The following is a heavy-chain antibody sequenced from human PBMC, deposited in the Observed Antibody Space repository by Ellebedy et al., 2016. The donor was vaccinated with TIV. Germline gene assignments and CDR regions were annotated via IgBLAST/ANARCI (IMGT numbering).Heavy chain of an antibody. J-gene: IGHJ4*02. CDR2: IKSKTDGGTT. D-gene: IGHD1-14*01. Sequence: PGGSLRLSCAASGFSFSTLWMSWVRQAPGKGLEWVGRIKSKTDGGTTDYAAPVKGRFTISSDDSKNTVYLQMDSLKTEDTAVYYCVTDPDGGPVDYWGQGTLVTVSS. V-gene: IGHV3-15*01. CDR3: VTDPDGGPVDY. CDR1: GFSFSTLW.